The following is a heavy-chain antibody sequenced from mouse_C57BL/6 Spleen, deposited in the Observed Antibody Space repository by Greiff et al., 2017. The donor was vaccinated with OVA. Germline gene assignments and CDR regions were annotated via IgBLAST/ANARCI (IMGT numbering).Heavy chain of an antibody. D-gene: IGHD2-5*01. V-gene: IGHV1-42*01. J-gene: IGHJ2*01. CDR1: GYSFTGYY. CDR2: INPSTGGT. Sequence: EVQLQQSGPELVKPGASVKISCKASGYSFTGYYMNWVKQSPEKSLEWIGEINPSTGGTTYNQKFKAKATLTVDKSSSTAYMQLKSLTSEDSAVYYCAREYYSNSLDYWGQGTTLTVSS. CDR3: AREYYSNSLDY.